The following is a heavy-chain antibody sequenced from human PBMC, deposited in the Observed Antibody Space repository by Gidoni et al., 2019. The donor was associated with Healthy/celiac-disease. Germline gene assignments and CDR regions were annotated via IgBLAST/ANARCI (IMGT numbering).Heavy chain of an antibody. V-gene: IGHV3-30*04. Sequence: QVQLVESGGGVVQPGRSLRLSCAASGFTFSRYAMHWVRQAPGKGLEWVAVISYDGSNKYYADSVKGRFTISRDNSKNTLYLQMNSLRAEDTAVYYCARVQNYFETMGAVDYWGQGTLVTVSS. CDR1: GFTFSRYA. CDR3: ARVQNYFETMGAVDY. D-gene: IGHD3-9*01. CDR2: ISYDGSNK. J-gene: IGHJ4*02.